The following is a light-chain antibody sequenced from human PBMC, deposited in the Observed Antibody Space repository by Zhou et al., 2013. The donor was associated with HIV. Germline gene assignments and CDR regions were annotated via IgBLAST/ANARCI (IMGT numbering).Light chain of an antibody. CDR2: AAS. J-gene: IGKJ1*01. V-gene: IGKV1-16*01. Sequence: DIQMTQSPSSLSASVGDRVIITCRASQDISDYLAWYQQKPGKVPELLIYAASTLQSGVPSRFSGSGSGTDFTLTISCLQSEDFATYYCQQYYSYPWTFGQGTKVEIK. CDR3: QQYYSYPWT. CDR1: QDISDY.